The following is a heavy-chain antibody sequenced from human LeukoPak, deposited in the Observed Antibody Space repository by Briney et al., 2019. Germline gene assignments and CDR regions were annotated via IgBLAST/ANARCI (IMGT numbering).Heavy chain of an antibody. CDR2: ISYDGNNK. D-gene: IGHD4-11*01. CDR3: AKDREEMTTVWYFDL. CDR1: GFTFSSYG. V-gene: IGHV3-30*18. Sequence: PGRSLRLSCAASGFTFSSYGMHWVRQAPGKGLEWVAVISYDGNNKYYADPVKGRFTISRDNSKNTLYLQMNTLRPEDTAFYYCAKDREEMTTVWYFDLWGRGTLVTVSS. J-gene: IGHJ2*01.